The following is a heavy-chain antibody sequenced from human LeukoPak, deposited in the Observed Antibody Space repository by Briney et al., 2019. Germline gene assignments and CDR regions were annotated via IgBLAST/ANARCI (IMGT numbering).Heavy chain of an antibody. Sequence: PSETLSLTCAVYGGSFSGYYWSWIRQPPGKGLEWIGEINHSGGTNYNPSLKSRVTISVDTSKNQFSLKLSSVTAADTAVYYCARYPQEEYSSGWYWYFDLWGRGTLVTVSS. CDR1: GGSFSGYY. V-gene: IGHV4-34*01. D-gene: IGHD6-19*01. CDR3: ARYPQEEYSSGWYWYFDL. CDR2: INHSGGT. J-gene: IGHJ2*01.